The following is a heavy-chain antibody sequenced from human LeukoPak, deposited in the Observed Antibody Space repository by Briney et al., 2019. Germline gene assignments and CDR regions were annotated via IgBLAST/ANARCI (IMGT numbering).Heavy chain of an antibody. CDR2: IYYSGST. Sequence: PSETLSLTCTVSGGSISSYYWSWIRQPPGKGLEWIGYIYYSGSTNYNPSLKSRVTISVDTSKNQFSLKLSSVTAADTAVYYCARDHYDFWSGYYIDYMDVWGKGTTVTVSS. D-gene: IGHD3-3*01. CDR3: ARDHYDFWSGYYIDYMDV. J-gene: IGHJ6*03. CDR1: GGSISSYY. V-gene: IGHV4-59*01.